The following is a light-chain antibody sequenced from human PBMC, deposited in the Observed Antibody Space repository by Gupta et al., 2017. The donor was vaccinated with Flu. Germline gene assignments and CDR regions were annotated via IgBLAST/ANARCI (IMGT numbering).Light chain of an antibody. Sequence: DIQLTQSPSTLSASAGDRVTITCRASQSSSSWLAWYQQKPGKAPKLLIYKASSLDSGVPERFSGSGSGTEFTLKISSVEADDVATYYCKQNKRHPCTFGPGTKVDIK. V-gene: IGKV1-5*03. CDR1: QSSSSW. CDR2: KAS. CDR3: KQNKRHPCT. J-gene: IGKJ3*01.